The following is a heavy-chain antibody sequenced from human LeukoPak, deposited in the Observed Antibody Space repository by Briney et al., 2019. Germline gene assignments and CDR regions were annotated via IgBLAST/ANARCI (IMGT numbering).Heavy chain of an antibody. D-gene: IGHD2-15*01. J-gene: IGHJ6*02. V-gene: IGHV3-7*01. CDR3: ARDPTPRYCSGGSCYTHYGMDV. Sequence: GGSLRLSCAASGFPFSDYWMTWVRQAPGKGLEWVANIKQDGREKFYLDSVKGRFTISRDNAKNSLYLQMNSLRAEDTAVYYCARDPTPRYCSGGSCYTHYGMDVWGQGTTVTVSS. CDR2: IKQDGREK. CDR1: GFPFSDYW.